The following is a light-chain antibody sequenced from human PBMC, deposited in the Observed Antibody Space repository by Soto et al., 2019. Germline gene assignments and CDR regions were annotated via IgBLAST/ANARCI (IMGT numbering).Light chain of an antibody. CDR2: EVT. Sequence: ALTQPASVSGSPGQSITISCTGTSSDVGGYNYVSWYQVHPGKAPKLMIYEVTNRPSGVSNRFSGSKSGNTASLTISGLQAVDEADYYCCSFADFTYVFGTGTKVTVL. V-gene: IGLV2-14*01. CDR1: SSDVGGYNY. CDR3: CSFADFTYV. J-gene: IGLJ1*01.